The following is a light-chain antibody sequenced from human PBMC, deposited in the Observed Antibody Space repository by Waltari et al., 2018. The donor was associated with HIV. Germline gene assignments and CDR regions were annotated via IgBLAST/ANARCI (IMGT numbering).Light chain of an antibody. CDR1: NSNIGEYP. Sequence: QSVLTQPPSASGTPGQSVTISCSGSNSNIGEYPVNWYHQVPETAPNLVIDANNQRPAGVPARFSGSQSGTSASLAISGLRSEDEGYYDCAAWDDTLYGLFGGGPKLTVL. V-gene: IGLV1-44*01. CDR2: ANN. CDR3: AAWDDTLYGL. J-gene: IGLJ2*01.